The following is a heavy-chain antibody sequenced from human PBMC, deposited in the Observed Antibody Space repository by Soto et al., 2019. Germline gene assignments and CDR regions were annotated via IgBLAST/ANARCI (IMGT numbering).Heavy chain of an antibody. CDR1: GFSFSPSG. CDR3: ARDGSHYDVDY. CDR2: IWNDGSTT. D-gene: IGHD4-4*01. J-gene: IGHJ4*02. V-gene: IGHV3-33*01. Sequence: LVESRGGVAQPGRSLRLSCTTSGFSFSPSGMHWVRQAPGKGLEWVGIIWNDGSTTHYADSVKGRFTISRDNSKNTLYLQMNSLRDEDTAVYYCARDGSHYDVDYWGQGTLVTVSS.